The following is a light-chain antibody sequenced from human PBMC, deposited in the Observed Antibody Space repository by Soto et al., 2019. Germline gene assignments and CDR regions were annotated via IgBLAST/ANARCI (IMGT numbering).Light chain of an antibody. J-gene: IGKJ4*01. Sequence: EVVTTQSPATLSVSPGERATLSCRASQGLGTNLAWYQQKPGQAPRLHIYAASTRATGVPGRFSGSGSGTEFTLTISSLQSEDFAVYYCQQYNHWPLTVGGGTKVDSK. CDR2: AAS. CDR3: QQYNHWPLT. CDR1: QGLGTN. V-gene: IGKV3-15*01.